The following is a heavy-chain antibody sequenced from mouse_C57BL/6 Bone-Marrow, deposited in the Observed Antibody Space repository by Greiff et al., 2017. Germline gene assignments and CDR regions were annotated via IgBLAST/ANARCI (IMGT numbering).Heavy chain of an antibody. V-gene: IGHV1-55*01. CDR2: IYPGSGRT. CDR1: GYTFTSYW. J-gene: IGHJ1*03. D-gene: IGHD2-12*01. Sequence: VQLQQPGAELVKPGASVKMSCKASGYTFTSYWITWVKQRPGQGLEWIGAIYPGSGRTNYNEKFKSTATLTVDTSSSTAYMQLSSLTSEDSAVYYCARERIVGGYFDVWGTGTTVTVSS. CDR3: ARERIVGGYFDV.